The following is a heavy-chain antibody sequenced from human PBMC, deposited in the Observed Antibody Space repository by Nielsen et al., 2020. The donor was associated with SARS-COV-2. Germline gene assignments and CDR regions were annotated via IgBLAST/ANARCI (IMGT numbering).Heavy chain of an antibody. Sequence: GESLKISCAASGFTFSDSSMNWVRQASGKGLEWLGRIRSKANDYATEYPASMKGRFIISRDDSKNTAYLLMNSLKIDDTAVYYCARVNPTSGSWFDAFDIWGQGTLVTVSS. V-gene: IGHV3-73*01. J-gene: IGHJ3*02. CDR1: GFTFSDSS. CDR2: IRSKANDYAT. D-gene: IGHD1-26*01. CDR3: ARVNPTSGSWFDAFDI.